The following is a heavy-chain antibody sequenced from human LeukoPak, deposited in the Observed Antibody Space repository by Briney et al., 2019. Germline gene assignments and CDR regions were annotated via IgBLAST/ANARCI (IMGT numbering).Heavy chain of an antibody. Sequence: PSETLSLTCTVSGGSISSYYWSWIRQPPGKGLEWIGYIYYSGSTNYNPSLKSRVTISVDTSKNQFSLKLSSVTAADTAVYYCASAPTYSSSWYTNWYFDLWGRGTLVTVSS. CDR1: GGSISSYY. J-gene: IGHJ2*01. D-gene: IGHD6-13*01. V-gene: IGHV4-59*08. CDR3: ASAPTYSSSWYTNWYFDL. CDR2: IYYSGST.